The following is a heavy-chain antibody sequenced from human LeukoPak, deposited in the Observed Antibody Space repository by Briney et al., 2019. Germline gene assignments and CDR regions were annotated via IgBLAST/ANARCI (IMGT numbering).Heavy chain of an antibody. D-gene: IGHD6-19*01. CDR1: GYTFTSYG. CDR2: ISAYNGNT. V-gene: IGHV1-18*01. Sequence: ASVKVSCKASGYTFTSYGISWARQAHGQGLEYMRWISAYNGNTNYAQKLQGRVTMNTDISTSTAYMELRSLRSDDTAVYYCARDTFRGAGTRGWFDPWGQGTLVTVSS. CDR3: ARDTFRGAGTRGWFDP. J-gene: IGHJ5*02.